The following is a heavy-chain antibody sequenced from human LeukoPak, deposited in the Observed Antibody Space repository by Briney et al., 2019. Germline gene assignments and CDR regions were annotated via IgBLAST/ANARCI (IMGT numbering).Heavy chain of an antibody. CDR2: TWYDGSNK. J-gene: IGHJ4*02. CDR3: LVEELDY. Sequence: GRSLRLSCAASGFTFSSYGMHWVRQAPGKGLEWVAVTWYDGSNKYYADSVKGRFTISRDNSKNTLYLQMNSLRAEDTAVYYCLVEELDYWGQGTLVTVSS. CDR1: GFTFSSYG. D-gene: IGHD3-10*01. V-gene: IGHV3-33*01.